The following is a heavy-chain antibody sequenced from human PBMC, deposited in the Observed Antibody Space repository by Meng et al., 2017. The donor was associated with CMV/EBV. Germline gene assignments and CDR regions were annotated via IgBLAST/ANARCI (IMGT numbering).Heavy chain of an antibody. V-gene: IGHV3-23*03. J-gene: IGHJ6*02. Sequence: SCKASGYTFTSYDINWVRQAPGKGLEWVSVIYSGGSSTYYADSVKGRFTISRDNSKNTLYLQMNSLRAEDTAVYYCAKDLVIPLYSTPYYYGMDVWGQGTTVTVSS. CDR3: AKDLVIPLYSTPYYYGMDV. D-gene: IGHD4-11*01. CDR1: GYTFTSYD. CDR2: IYSGGSST.